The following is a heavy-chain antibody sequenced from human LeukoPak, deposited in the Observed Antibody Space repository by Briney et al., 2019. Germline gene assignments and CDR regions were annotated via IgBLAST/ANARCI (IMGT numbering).Heavy chain of an antibody. V-gene: IGHV1-8*01. J-gene: IGHJ5*02. CDR2: MNPNSGNT. Sequence: GASVKVSCKASGYTFSSYDINWVRQATGQGLEWMGWMNPNSGNTGYAQKFQGRVTMTRNTSISTAYMELSSLRSEDTAVYYCARDPLHYGYGAPRFDPWGQGTLVTVSS. D-gene: IGHD5-18*01. CDR3: ARDPLHYGYGAPRFDP. CDR1: GYTFSSYD.